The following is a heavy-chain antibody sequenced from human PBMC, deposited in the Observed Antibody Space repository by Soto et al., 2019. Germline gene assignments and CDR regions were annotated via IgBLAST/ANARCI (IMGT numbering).Heavy chain of an antibody. V-gene: IGHV1-2*04. CDR1: GYTFTGYY. Sequence: ASVKVSCKASGYTFTGYYMHWVRQAPGQGLEWMGWINPNSGGTNYAQKFQGWVTMTRDTSISTAYTELSRLRSDDTAVYYCARGEPTTVYGMDVWGQGTTVTVSS. CDR3: ARGEPTTVYGMDV. CDR2: INPNSGGT. J-gene: IGHJ6*02. D-gene: IGHD1-1*01.